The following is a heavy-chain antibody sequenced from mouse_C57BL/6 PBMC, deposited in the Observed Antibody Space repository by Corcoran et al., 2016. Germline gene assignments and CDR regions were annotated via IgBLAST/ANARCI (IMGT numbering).Heavy chain of an antibody. J-gene: IGHJ2*01. V-gene: IGHV9-3*01. CDR3: ARGVEYYFDY. CDR2: INTYSGVP. CDR1: GYTFTTYG. D-gene: IGHD1-1*01. Sequence: QIQLVQSGPELKKPGETVKISCKASGYTFTTYGMSWVKQAPGKGLKWMGWINTYSGVPTYADDFKGRFAFSLETSASTAYLQINNLKNEDTATYFCARGVEYYFDYWGQGTTLTVSS.